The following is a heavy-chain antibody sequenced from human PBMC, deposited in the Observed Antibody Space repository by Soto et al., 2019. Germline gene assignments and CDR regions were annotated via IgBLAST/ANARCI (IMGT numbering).Heavy chain of an antibody. Sequence: SETLSLTCAVYGGSFSGYYWSWIRQPPGKGLEWIGEINHSGSTNYNPSLKSRVTISVDTSKNQFSLKLSSVTAADTAVYYCARGGPLWFGEPSYYFDYWGQGTLVTVSS. CDR1: GGSFSGYY. D-gene: IGHD3-10*01. CDR3: ARGGPLWFGEPSYYFDY. J-gene: IGHJ4*02. CDR2: INHSGST. V-gene: IGHV4-34*01.